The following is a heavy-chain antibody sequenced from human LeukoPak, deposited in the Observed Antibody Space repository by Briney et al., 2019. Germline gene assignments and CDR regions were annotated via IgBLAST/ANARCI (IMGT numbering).Heavy chain of an antibody. CDR1: GYSFTGYW. V-gene: IGHV5-51*01. CDR3: ARPKPDWDYDSSGYYSPRSAFDI. D-gene: IGHD3-22*01. Sequence: GESLKISCKGSGYSFTGYWIGWVRQMPGKGLEWMGIIYPGDSDIRYSPSFQGQVTISAGKSISTAYLQWSSLKASDTAMYYCARPKPDWDYDSSGYYSPRSAFDIWGQGTMVTVSS. J-gene: IGHJ3*02. CDR2: IYPGDSDI.